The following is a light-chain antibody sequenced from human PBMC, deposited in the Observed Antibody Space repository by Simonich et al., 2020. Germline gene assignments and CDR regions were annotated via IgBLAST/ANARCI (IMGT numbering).Light chain of an antibody. CDR1: SSEVGGYNY. J-gene: IGLJ3*02. CDR2: DVS. V-gene: IGLV2-11*01. Sequence: QSALTQPASVSGSPGQSITLYCTRPSSEVGGYNYVSWYQQNPGKAPKLMIYDVSKRPSGVPDRFSGSNSGITASLTISGLQAEDEADYYCCSYAGSYTLVFGGGTKMTVL. CDR3: CSYAGSYTLV.